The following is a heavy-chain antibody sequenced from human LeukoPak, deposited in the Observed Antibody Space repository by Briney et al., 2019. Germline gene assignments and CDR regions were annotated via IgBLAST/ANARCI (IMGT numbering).Heavy chain of an antibody. V-gene: IGHV1-2*02. CDR1: GYAFTGYY. J-gene: IGHJ4*02. CDR2: INPNSGGT. CDR3: ARDRGDTTECYFDY. Sequence: GASVKVSCKASGYAFTGYYIYWVRQAPGQGLEWMGWINPNSGGTDYAQKFQGRVTMTRDTSISTAYMELSRLRSDDTAVYYCARDRGDTTECYFDYWGQGTLVTVSS. D-gene: IGHD1-1*01.